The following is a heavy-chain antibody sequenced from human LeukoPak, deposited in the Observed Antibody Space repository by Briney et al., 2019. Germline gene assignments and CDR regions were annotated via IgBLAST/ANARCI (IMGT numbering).Heavy chain of an antibody. J-gene: IGHJ4*02. D-gene: IGHD2-8*01. Sequence: WATLVLTCAVYGGSFSGFYWPWISQPAVKGLEWIGEINHSGNTNYNPSLNSRVTISVDTSKNQCSLKLSAVTAADTAVYYCARRESGVQDYWGQGTLVTVSS. V-gene: IGHV4-34*01. CDR2: INHSGNT. CDR1: GGSFSGFY. CDR3: ARRESGVQDY.